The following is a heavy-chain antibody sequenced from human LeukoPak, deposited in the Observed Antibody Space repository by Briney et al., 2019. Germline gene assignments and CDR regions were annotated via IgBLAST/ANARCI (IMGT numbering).Heavy chain of an antibody. CDR3: ARRAGDYSHPYDY. CDR2: ISSNGDST. Sequence: GGSLRLSCAASGFTFSTYGMSWVRQAPGKGLEWVSRISSNGDSTNYADSVKGRFTISRDNSKNTLYLQMNSLRAEDTAVYYCARRAGDYSHPYDYWGQGTLVTVSS. J-gene: IGHJ4*02. V-gene: IGHV3-23*01. CDR1: GFTFSTYG. D-gene: IGHD3-22*01.